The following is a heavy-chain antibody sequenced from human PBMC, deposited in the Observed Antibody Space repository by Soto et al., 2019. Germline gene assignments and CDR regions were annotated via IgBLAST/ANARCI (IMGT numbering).Heavy chain of an antibody. CDR1: GGSISSDAYL. CDR2: IYYSGKT. V-gene: IGHV4-31*03. D-gene: IGHD4-17*01. CDR3: ALASVITQEALD. Sequence: QVHLQESGPGLVKPSATLSLTCSVSGGSISSDAYLWSWVRQHPGKGLEWIGYIYYSGKTYFNPYLRSRLAISMNTAKNHFSLKLTSITAADTAVYYYALASVITQEALDWGQGTLVTVSS. J-gene: IGHJ3*01.